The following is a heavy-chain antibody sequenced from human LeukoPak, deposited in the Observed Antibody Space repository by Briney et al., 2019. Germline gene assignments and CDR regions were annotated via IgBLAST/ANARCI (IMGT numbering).Heavy chain of an antibody. V-gene: IGHV4-39*01. CDR3: ARGGLLWFGEFTNWFDP. J-gene: IGHJ5*02. CDR2: VYHSGST. CDR1: GASIRSSSNY. D-gene: IGHD3-10*01. Sequence: SETLSLTCTVSGASIRSSSNYWGWIRQPPGKGLEWIGSVYHSGSTYCNPSLKSRVTISVDTSKNQFSLKLSSVSAADTAVYYCARGGLLWFGEFTNWFDPWGQGTLVTVSS.